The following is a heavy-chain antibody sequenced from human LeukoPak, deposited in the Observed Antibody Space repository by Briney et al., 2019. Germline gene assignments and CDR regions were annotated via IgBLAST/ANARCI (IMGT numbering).Heavy chain of an antibody. CDR1: GRSISSYY. CDR2: IYSSGST. J-gene: IGHJ4*02. CDR3: AREYCSGGSCYPDY. Sequence: SETMSLASTVDGRSISSYYRSWIRQPPGNVLEWIGYIYSSGSTNYNPSLKSRVTISVDTSKNQFSLKLSSVTAADTAVYYCAREYCSGGSCYPDYWGQGTLVTVSS. D-gene: IGHD2-15*01. V-gene: IGHV4-59*01.